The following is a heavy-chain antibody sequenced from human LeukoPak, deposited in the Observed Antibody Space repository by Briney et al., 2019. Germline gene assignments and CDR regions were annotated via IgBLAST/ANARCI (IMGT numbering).Heavy chain of an antibody. CDR2: IYYSGST. J-gene: IGHJ4*02. V-gene: IGHV4-39*07. CDR1: GGSISSSSYY. D-gene: IGHD5-18*01. Sequence: PSETLSLTCTVSGGSISSSSYYWGWIRQPPGKGLEWIGSIYYSGSTYYNPSLKSRVTISVDTSKNQFSLKLSSVTAADTAVYYCARGGVKGYSYGYYFDYWGQGTLVTVSS. CDR3: ARGGVKGYSYGYYFDY.